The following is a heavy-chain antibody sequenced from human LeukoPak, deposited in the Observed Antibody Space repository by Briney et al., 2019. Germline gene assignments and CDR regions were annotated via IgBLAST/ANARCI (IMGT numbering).Heavy chain of an antibody. D-gene: IGHD3-3*01. CDR3: AVRDNDY. V-gene: IGHV3-30-3*01. CDR2: ISYDGSNK. J-gene: IGHJ4*02. Sequence: GGSLRLSCAASGFTFSSYTMHWVHQAPGKGLEWVAIISYDGSNKYYADSVKGRFTISRDNSKNTLYLRMNSLRAEDTAVYYCAVRDNDYWGQGTLVTVSS. CDR1: GFTFSSYT.